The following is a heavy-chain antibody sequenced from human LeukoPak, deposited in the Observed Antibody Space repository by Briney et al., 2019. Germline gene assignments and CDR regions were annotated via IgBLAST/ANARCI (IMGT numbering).Heavy chain of an antibody. CDR2: IYYSGST. J-gene: IGHJ6*03. V-gene: IGHV4-59*01. CDR1: GGSISSYY. Sequence: SSETLSLTCTVSGGSISSYYWSWIRQPPGKGLEWIGYIYYSGSTNYNPSLKSRVTISVDTSKNQFSLKLSSVTAADTAVYYCARDRSYMDVWGKGTTVTVSS. CDR3: ARDRSYMDV.